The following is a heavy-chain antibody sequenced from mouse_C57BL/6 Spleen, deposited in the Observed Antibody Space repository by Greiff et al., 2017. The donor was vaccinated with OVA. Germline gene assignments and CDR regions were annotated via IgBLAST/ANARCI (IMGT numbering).Heavy chain of an antibody. CDR3: SMIKRYFDV. V-gene: IGHV1-50*01. D-gene: IGHD2-4*01. J-gene: IGHJ1*03. CDR2: IDPSDSYT. CDR1: GYTFTSYW. Sequence: QVQLQQPGAELVKPGASVKLSCKASGYTFTSYWMQWVKQRPGQGLEWIGEIDPSDSYTNYNQKFKGKATLTVDTSSSTAYMQLSSLTSEDSAVYYCSMIKRYFDVWGTGTTVTVSS.